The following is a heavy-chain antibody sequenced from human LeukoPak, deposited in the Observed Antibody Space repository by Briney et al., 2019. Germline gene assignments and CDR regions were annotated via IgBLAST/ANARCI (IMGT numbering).Heavy chain of an antibody. CDR2: IYYSGST. Sequence: SETLSLTCTVSGGSISSYYWSWIRQPPGKGLEWIGYIYYSGSTNYNPSLKSRVTISVDKSKNQFSLKLSSVTAADTAVYYCARKRMATITSWFDPWGQGTLVTVSS. CDR1: GGSISSYY. CDR3: ARKRMATITSWFDP. V-gene: IGHV4-59*12. D-gene: IGHD5-24*01. J-gene: IGHJ5*02.